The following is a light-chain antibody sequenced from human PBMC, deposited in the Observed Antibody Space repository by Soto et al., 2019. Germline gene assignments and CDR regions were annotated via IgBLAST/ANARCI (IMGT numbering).Light chain of an antibody. V-gene: IGKV1-5*01. J-gene: IGKJ4*01. CDR2: DAY. CDR3: QQYSSYSPLT. Sequence: DIQMTQSPSTLSASVGDRVTITCRASQSISSWLAWYQQKPGKAPKLLIYDAYSLESGTPSRFSGRRSGTQFTLTIASVQPEDFTTYYCQQYSSYSPLTFGGATKVVTK. CDR1: QSISSW.